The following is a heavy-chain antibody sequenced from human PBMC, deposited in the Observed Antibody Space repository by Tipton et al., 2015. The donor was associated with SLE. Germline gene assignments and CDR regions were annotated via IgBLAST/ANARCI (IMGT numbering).Heavy chain of an antibody. V-gene: IGHV4-34*01. CDR1: GGSFSGYY. Sequence: TLSLTCAVYGGSFSGYYWSWIRQPPGKGLEWIGEINHSGSTNYNPSLKSRVTISVDTSKNQFSLKLSSVTAADTAVYYCARTLSTGSPGRYFDLWGRGSLVTVSS. CDR2: INHSGST. CDR3: ARTLSTGSPGRYFDL. J-gene: IGHJ2*01. D-gene: IGHD1-26*01.